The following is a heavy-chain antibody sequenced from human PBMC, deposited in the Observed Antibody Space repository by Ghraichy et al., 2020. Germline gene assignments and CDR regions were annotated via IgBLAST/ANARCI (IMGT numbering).Heavy chain of an antibody. V-gene: IGHV4-39*01. CDR1: GGSISSSSYY. CDR3: ASRRGGYSSSSRGAFDI. D-gene: IGHD6-6*01. CDR2: IYYSGST. J-gene: IGHJ3*02. Sequence: SCTVSGGSISSSSYYWGWIRQPPGKGLEWSGSIYYSGSTYYNPSLKSRVTISVDTSKNQFSLKLSSVTAADTAVYYCASRRGGYSSSSRGAFDIWGQGTMVTVSS.